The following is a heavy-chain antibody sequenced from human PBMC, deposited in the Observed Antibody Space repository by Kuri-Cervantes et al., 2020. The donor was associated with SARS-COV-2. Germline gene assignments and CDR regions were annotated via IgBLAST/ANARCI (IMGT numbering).Heavy chain of an antibody. D-gene: IGHD2-21*01. CDR1: GFTFSSYA. V-gene: IGHV3-30*04. Sequence: GESLKISCATSGFTFSSYAMHWVRQAPGKGLECVAVISYDGKKKKCMASGKGRFTISRDNSQNTLHLQMKSLRDEDTAIYYCAKDRAGVHDFWGQGTLVTVSS. CDR3: AKDRAGVHDF. CDR2: ISYDGKKK. J-gene: IGHJ4*02.